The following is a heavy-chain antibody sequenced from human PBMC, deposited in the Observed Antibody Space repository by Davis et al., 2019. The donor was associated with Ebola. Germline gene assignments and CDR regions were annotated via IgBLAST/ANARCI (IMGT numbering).Heavy chain of an antibody. Sequence: PGGSLRLSCAASGFTFISYWMNWVRQAPGKGLEWVANIKQDGSEEYYADSVKGRFTISRDNAKNSLYLEMNSLRAEDTAVYYCARQYSGSSSAFDIWGQGTLVTVSS. CDR2: IKQDGSEE. CDR1: GFTFISYW. D-gene: IGHD6-6*01. CDR3: ARQYSGSSSAFDI. J-gene: IGHJ3*02. V-gene: IGHV3-7*01.